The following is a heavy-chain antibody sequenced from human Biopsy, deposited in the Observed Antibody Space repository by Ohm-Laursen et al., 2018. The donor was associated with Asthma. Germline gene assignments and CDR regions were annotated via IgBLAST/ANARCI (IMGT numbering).Heavy chain of an antibody. CDR3: ARKAGSCISRTCYSLDF. Sequence: SSVKVSCKSLGGTFNTYVIGWVRQAPGQGLEWMGGINSVFGTTTYPQKSQDRVTITADDSTSTIYMELSSLRSEDTAVYYCARKAGSCISRTCYSLDFWGQGTLVTVSS. J-gene: IGHJ4*02. CDR1: GGTFNTYV. V-gene: IGHV1-69*01. D-gene: IGHD2-2*01. CDR2: INSVFGTT.